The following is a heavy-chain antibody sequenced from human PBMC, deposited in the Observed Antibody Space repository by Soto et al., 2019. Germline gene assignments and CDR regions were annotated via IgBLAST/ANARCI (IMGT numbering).Heavy chain of an antibody. D-gene: IGHD3-22*01. J-gene: IGHJ4*02. V-gene: IGHV1-69*13. CDR3: ATLMDYYDSSGYWPLDS. Sequence: SVKVSCKASGGTFSSYAISWVRQAPGQGLEWMGGIIPIFGTANYAQKFQGRVTITADESTSTAYMELSSLRSEDTAVYYCATLMDYYDSSGYWPLDSWGQGTLVTVSS. CDR2: IIPIFGTA. CDR1: GGTFSSYA.